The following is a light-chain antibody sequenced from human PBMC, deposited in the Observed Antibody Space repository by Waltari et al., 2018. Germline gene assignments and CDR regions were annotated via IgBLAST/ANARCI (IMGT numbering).Light chain of an antibody. J-gene: IGKJ4*01. Sequence: DIQLTQSPSLLSASVGDRVTLTCRASQGISSYLAWYQQKPGKAPKLLIYAASTLQSGVPSRFSGSGSGTEFTLTITNLQPEDFATYYCQQLSSYPPTFGGGTEVEIK. CDR1: QGISSY. CDR3: QQLSSYPPT. CDR2: AAS. V-gene: IGKV1-9*01.